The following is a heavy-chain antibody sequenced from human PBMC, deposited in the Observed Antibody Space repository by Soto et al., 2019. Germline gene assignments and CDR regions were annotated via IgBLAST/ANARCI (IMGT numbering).Heavy chain of an antibody. D-gene: IGHD3-16*01. J-gene: IGHJ4*02. CDR3: AKDRLAGGFDY. Sequence: GGSLRLSCAASGFTFSAYTMHWVRQAPGKGLEWVAIISDDGSSKYYADSVKGRFTISRDNSRNTVYLQMNSLRADDTAVYYCAKDRLAGGFDYWGQGTLVTVSS. CDR2: ISDDGSSK. V-gene: IGHV3-30-3*01. CDR1: GFTFSAYT.